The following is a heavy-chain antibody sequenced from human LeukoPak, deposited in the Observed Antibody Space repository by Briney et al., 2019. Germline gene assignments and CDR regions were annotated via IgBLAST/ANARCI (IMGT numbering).Heavy chain of an antibody. Sequence: SETLSLTCTVSGGSISSSSYYWGWIRQPPGKGLEWIGSIYYSGSTYYNPTLKSRVTISVDTSKNQFSLKLSSVTAADTAVYYCASGYSYGFDYWGQGTLVTVSS. V-gene: IGHV4-39*07. CDR3: ASGYSYGFDY. D-gene: IGHD5-18*01. CDR1: GGSISSSSYY. CDR2: IYYSGST. J-gene: IGHJ4*02.